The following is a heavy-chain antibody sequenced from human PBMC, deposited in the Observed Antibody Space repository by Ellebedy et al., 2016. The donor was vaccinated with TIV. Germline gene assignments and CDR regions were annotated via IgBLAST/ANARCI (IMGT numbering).Heavy chain of an antibody. CDR1: GDNVSSSSAA. CDR3: ARVRSSGWSYFDY. J-gene: IGHJ4*02. Sequence: SETLSLTCAISGDNVSSSSAAWNWIRQSPSRGLEWLGRTFYRSKWYNDYAVSVESRITINPDTSKNQFSLQLNSVTPEDTAVYYCARVRSSGWSYFDYWGQGTLVTVSS. V-gene: IGHV6-1*01. D-gene: IGHD6-19*01. CDR2: TFYRSKWYN.